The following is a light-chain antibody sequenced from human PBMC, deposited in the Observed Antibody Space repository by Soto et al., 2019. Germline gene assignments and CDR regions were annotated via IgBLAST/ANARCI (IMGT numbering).Light chain of an antibody. J-gene: IGLJ1*01. CDR1: SIDVGCYNY. CDR3: SSYTSTSTYV. CDR2: DVS. Sequence: QSALTHAASVSGSPGQWISISCPGTSIDVGCYNYVSWYQQHPGKAPKLMIYDVSNWPSGVSDRFSGSKSGNTASLTISGLQAEDEADYYCSSYTSTSTYVFGTGTKVTVL. V-gene: IGLV2-14*01.